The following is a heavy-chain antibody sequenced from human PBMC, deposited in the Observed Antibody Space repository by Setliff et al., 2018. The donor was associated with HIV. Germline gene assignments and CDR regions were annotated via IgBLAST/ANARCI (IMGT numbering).Heavy chain of an antibody. CDR3: ARRHDSSASFFDF. D-gene: IGHD3-22*01. CDR2: KHHSGSS. V-gene: IGHV4-34*01. CDR1: GGSFSGYY. Sequence: SETLSLTCAVYGGSFSGYYWNWIRQPPGKGLEWIGEKHHSGSSNYNPSLKSRVTMLVDASKNQFSLKLSSLTAADTAVYYCARRHDSSASFFDFWGQGALVTVSS. J-gene: IGHJ4*02.